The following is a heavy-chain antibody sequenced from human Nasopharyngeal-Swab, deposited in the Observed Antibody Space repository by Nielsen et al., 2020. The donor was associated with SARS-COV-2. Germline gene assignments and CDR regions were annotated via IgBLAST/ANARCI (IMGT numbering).Heavy chain of an antibody. Sequence: GGSLRLSCAASGFTFSSYEMNWVRQAPGKGLEWVSYISSSGSTIYYADSVKGRFTISRDNAKNSLYLQMNSLGAEDTAVYYCARDDTHIVVVAAWDYYGMDVWGQGTTVTVSS. J-gene: IGHJ6*02. CDR1: GFTFSSYE. D-gene: IGHD2-21*02. CDR3: ARDDTHIVVVAAWDYYGMDV. V-gene: IGHV3-48*03. CDR2: ISSSGSTI.